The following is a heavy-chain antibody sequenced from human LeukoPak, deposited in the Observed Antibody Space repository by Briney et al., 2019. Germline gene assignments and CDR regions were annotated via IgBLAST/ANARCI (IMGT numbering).Heavy chain of an antibody. V-gene: IGHV1-2*02. Sequence: GASVKVSCKASGGTFSSYAISWVRQAPGQGLEWMGWIDPNSGGTNYAQKFQGRVTLTRDTSITTAYMELSSLRSDDTAVYYCARLITMARNWFDPWGQGNLVTVSP. CDR1: GGTFSSYA. CDR3: ARLITMARNWFDP. CDR2: IDPNSGGT. J-gene: IGHJ5*02. D-gene: IGHD3-3*01.